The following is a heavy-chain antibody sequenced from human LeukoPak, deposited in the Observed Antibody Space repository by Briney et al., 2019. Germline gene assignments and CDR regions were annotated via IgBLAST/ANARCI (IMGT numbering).Heavy chain of an antibody. CDR3: ARYEWGSSSPYFDY. V-gene: IGHV4-59*01. CDR1: GGSISSYY. J-gene: IGHJ4*02. D-gene: IGHD6-6*01. Sequence: SETLSLTCTVSGGSISSYYWSWIRQPPGKGLEWVGYIYYSGSNNYNPSLKRGVTISVDKSNHQFSLKLSSVTAADTAVYYCARYEWGSSSPYFDYWGQGTLVTVSS. CDR2: IYYSGSN.